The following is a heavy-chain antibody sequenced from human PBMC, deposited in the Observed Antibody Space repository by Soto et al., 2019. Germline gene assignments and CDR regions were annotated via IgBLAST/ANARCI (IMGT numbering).Heavy chain of an antibody. CDR2: IYYSGST. D-gene: IGHD3-22*01. J-gene: IGHJ4*02. CDR3: ARLQYYYDCCGYNMWYFDY. CDR1: GGSISSYY. V-gene: IGHV4-59*08. Sequence: SETLSLTCTVSGGSISSYYWSCIRQPPGKGLEWIGYIYYSGSTYYNPSLTSRVTISVDTSKNQFSLKLSSVTAADTAVYYCARLQYYYDCCGYNMWYFDYWGQGTLGTGSS.